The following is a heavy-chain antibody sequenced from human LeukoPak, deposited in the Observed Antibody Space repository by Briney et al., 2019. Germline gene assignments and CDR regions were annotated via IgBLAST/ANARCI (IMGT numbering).Heavy chain of an antibody. Sequence: GASVKVSCKASGYTFTGYYMHWVRQAPGQGLEWMGGIIPIFGTANYAQKFQGRVTITADESTSTAYMELSSLRSEDTAVYYCARVPSPLPAAMYSYYYYGMDVWGQGTTVTVSS. CDR2: IIPIFGTA. D-gene: IGHD2-2*01. V-gene: IGHV1-69*13. J-gene: IGHJ6*02. CDR3: ARVPSPLPAAMYSYYYYGMDV. CDR1: GYTFTGYY.